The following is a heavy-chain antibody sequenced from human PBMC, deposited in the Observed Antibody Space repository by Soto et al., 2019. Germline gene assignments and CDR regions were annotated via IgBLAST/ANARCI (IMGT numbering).Heavy chain of an antibody. V-gene: IGHV1-69*12. D-gene: IGHD6-25*01. J-gene: IGHJ6*02. CDR1: GGTFSSYA. Sequence: QVQLVQSGAEVKKPGSSVKVSCKASGGTFSSYAISWVRQAPGQGLEWMGGIIPIFGTADYAQKFQGRVTLTADESTTTAYMELSSLRSEDPAVYYCARYPADYCYCGMDAWGQGTTVTVSS. CDR2: IIPIFGTA. CDR3: ARYPADYCYCGMDA.